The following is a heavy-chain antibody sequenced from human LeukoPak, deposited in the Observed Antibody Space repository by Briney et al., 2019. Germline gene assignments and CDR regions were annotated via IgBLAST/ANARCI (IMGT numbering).Heavy chain of an antibody. Sequence: ASVKVSCKASGYTFTSYYMHWVRQAPGQGLEWMGIINPSGGSTSYAQKFQGRITMTRDMSTSTVYMELSSLRSEDTAVYYCARGPDYYDSSGLGDYWGQGTLVTVSS. D-gene: IGHD3-22*01. CDR1: GYTFTSYY. CDR2: INPSGGST. V-gene: IGHV1-46*01. CDR3: ARGPDYYDSSGLGDY. J-gene: IGHJ4*02.